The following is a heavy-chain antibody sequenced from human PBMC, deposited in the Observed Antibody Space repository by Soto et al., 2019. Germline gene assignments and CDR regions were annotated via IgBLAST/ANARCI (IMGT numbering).Heavy chain of an antibody. V-gene: IGHV5-51*01. J-gene: IGHJ4*02. CDR3: TTLRALASPGAF. CDR2: IHPVDSHT. Sequence: GESLKISCKGSGFSFTSYWIAWVRQTPGKGLEWMGIIHPVDSHTTYSPSFQGHVTFSADKSISTAYLHWSSLKASDTAIYYCTTLRALASPGAFWGQGTLVTVSS. CDR1: GFSFTSYW. D-gene: IGHD6-13*01.